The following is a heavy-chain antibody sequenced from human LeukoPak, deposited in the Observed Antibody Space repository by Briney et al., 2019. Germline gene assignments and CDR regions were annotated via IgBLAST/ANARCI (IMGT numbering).Heavy chain of an antibody. CDR2: IYCSGST. CDR3: ARGYSGYESNY. D-gene: IGHD5-12*01. CDR1: GGSISSYY. J-gene: IGHJ4*02. V-gene: IGHV4-59*01. Sequence: PSETLSLTCTVSGGSISSYYWSWIRQPPGKGLEWIGYIYCSGSTNYNPSLKSRVTISVDTSKNQFSLKLSSVTAADTAVYYCARGYSGYESNYWGQGTLVTVSS.